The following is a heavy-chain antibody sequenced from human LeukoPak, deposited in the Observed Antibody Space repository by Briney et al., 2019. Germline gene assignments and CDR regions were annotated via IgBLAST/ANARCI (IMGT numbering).Heavy chain of an antibody. CDR2: IIPIFGTA. CDR1: GGTFSSYA. V-gene: IGHV1-69*05. CDR3: ARSANYYDSSGYYDY. Sequence: EASVKVSCKASGGTFSSYAISWVRQAPGQGLEWMGGIIPIFGTANYAQKFQGRVTITTDESTSTAYMELSSLRSEDTAVYYCARSANYYDSSGYYDYWGQGTLVTVSS. J-gene: IGHJ4*02. D-gene: IGHD3-22*01.